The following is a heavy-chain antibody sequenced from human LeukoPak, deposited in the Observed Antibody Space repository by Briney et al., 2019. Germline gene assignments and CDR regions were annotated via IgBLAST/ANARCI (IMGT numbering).Heavy chain of an antibody. CDR3: TREAGYDILTGYDTFDY. D-gene: IGHD3-9*01. J-gene: IGHJ4*02. CDR2: IRSKANSYAT. Sequence: PGGSLRLSCAASGFTFSGSAMHWVRQASGKGLEWVGRIRSKANSYATAYAASVKGRFTISRDDSKNTAYLQMNSLKTEDTAVYYCTREAGYDILTGYDTFDYWGQGTLVTVSS. V-gene: IGHV3-73*01. CDR1: GFTFSGSA.